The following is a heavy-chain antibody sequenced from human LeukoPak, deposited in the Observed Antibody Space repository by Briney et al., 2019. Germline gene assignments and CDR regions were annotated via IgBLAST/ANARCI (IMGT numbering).Heavy chain of an antibody. J-gene: IGHJ5*02. CDR3: ARAPDGIRFMNWFDP. CDR1: GFTFSSYS. V-gene: IGHV3-48*01. CDR2: ISSSSTI. Sequence: GGSLRLSCAASGFTFSSYSMNWVRQAPGKGLEWVSYISSSSTIYYADSVKGRVTISRDNAKNSLYLQMNSLRAEDMAVYYCARAPDGIRFMNWFDPWGQGTLVTVSS. D-gene: IGHD3-3*01.